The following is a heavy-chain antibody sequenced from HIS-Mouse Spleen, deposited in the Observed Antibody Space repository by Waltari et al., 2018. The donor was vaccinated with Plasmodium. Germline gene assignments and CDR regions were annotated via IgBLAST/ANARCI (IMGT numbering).Heavy chain of an antibody. D-gene: IGHD7-27*01. CDR3: ARDPPLSITGDLDAFDI. CDR2: ISRSSSYI. V-gene: IGHV3-21*01. CDR1: GFTFSSYT. J-gene: IGHJ3*02. Sequence: EVQLVESGGGLVKPGGSLRLSCAASGFTFSSYTMNWVRQAPGKGVEWGSSISRSSSYIYYADSVKGRFTISRDNAKNSLYLQMNSLRAEDTAVYYCARDPPLSITGDLDAFDIWGQGTMVTVSS.